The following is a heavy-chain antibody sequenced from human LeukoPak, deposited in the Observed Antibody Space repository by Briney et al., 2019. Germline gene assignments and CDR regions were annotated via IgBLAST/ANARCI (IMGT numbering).Heavy chain of an antibody. Sequence: GASVKVSCKASGYTFTNYYLHWVRQAPGQGLEWTGIINPSGGSTSYAQKFQGRVTMTRDTSTSTVYMELSSLRSEDTAVYYCAREGPYSDSSRSRFDYWGPGTLVTVSS. J-gene: IGHJ4*02. CDR2: INPSGGST. CDR1: GYTFTNYY. V-gene: IGHV1-46*01. D-gene: IGHD6-6*01. CDR3: AREGPYSDSSRSRFDY.